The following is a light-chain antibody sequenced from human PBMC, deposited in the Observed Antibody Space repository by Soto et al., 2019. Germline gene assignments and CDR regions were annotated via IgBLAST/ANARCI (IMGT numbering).Light chain of an antibody. V-gene: IGLV2-14*01. J-gene: IGLJ1*01. CDR1: SSDVGGYNF. CDR3: CSYASSTSYV. Sequence: QSALAQPASVSGSPGQSITISCTGTSSDVGGYNFVTWYQQHPGKAPKLVIHDVTRRPSGVSNRFSGSKSGTTASLTISGLQVEDEADYYCCSYASSTSYVFGTGTKVTVL. CDR2: DVT.